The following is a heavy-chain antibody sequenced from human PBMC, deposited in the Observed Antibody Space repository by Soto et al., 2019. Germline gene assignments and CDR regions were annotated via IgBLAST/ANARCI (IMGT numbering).Heavy chain of an antibody. CDR2: INHSGST. CDR3: ERGLGFCSSTSCYRRNWVDP. J-gene: IGHJ5*02. D-gene: IGHD2-2*02. Sequence: SETLSLTCAVYGGSFSGYYWSWIRQPPGKGLEWIGEINHSGSTNYNPSLKSRVTISVDTSKNQFSLKLSSVTAADTAVYYCERGLGFCSSTSCYRRNWVDPGGQGTLVTVSS. V-gene: IGHV4-34*01. CDR1: GGSFSGYY.